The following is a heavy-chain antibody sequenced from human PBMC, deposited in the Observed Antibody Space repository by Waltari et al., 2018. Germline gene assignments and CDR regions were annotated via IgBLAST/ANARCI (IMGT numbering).Heavy chain of an antibody. CDR1: GFTFGDFA. V-gene: IGHV3-43D*04. CDR2: ITWDGRST. D-gene: IGHD3-9*01. J-gene: IGHJ6*02. Sequence: EVQLEESGGGVVQPGGSLRLSCAASGFTFGDFAMHWFRQAPGKGLEWVSLITWDGRSTYYADSVKGRFAISRDNGKDFLYLQMNSLRPEDTALYYCVKEAAGYDSLIANGLDVWGQGTTVTVSS. CDR3: VKEAAGYDSLIANGLDV.